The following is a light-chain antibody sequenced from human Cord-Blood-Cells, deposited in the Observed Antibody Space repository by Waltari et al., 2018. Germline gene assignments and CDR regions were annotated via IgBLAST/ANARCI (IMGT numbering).Light chain of an antibody. CDR1: SSDVGGYNY. CDR3: CSYAGSSTLV. CDR2: DPS. V-gene: IGLV2-23*01. J-gene: IGLJ2*01. Sequence: QSALTQPASVSGSPGQSITIPCPGSSSDVGGYNYLSWYQQHPGKATQLMIYDPSKRPSGVSNRFSGSKSGNTASLPISGLQAEDEADYYCCSYAGSSTLVFGGGTKLTVL.